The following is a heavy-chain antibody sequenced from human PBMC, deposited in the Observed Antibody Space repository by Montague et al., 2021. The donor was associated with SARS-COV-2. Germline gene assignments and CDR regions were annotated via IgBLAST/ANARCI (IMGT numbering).Heavy chain of an antibody. CDR3: ARGLGGGSGSHFDY. D-gene: IGHD2-15*01. Sequence: SETLSLTCTVSGGSVSSSSYYWGWIRQPPGKGLEWIGSIYYTGSTYHNPSLKSRVTISVDTSKKQFSLKLSSVTAADTAVYYCARGLGGGSGSHFDYWGRGTLVTVSS. CDR1: GGSVSSSSYY. V-gene: IGHV4-39*07. J-gene: IGHJ4*02. CDR2: IYYTGST.